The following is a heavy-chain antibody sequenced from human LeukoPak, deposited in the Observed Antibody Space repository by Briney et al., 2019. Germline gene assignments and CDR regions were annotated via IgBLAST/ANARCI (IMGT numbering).Heavy chain of an antibody. J-gene: IGHJ4*02. Sequence: SVKVSCKASRGTFSSYAISGVRQAPGQGLEWMGGIIPIFGTANYAQKFQGRVTITADESTSTAYMELSSLRAEDTAVYYCAREGYCSSTSCYQDYWGQGTLVTVSS. CDR1: RGTFSSYA. CDR2: IIPIFGTA. CDR3: AREGYCSSTSCYQDY. V-gene: IGHV1-69*13. D-gene: IGHD2-2*01.